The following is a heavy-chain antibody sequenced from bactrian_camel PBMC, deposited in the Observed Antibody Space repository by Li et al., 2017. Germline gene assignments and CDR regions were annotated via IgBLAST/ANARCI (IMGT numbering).Heavy chain of an antibody. J-gene: IGHJ4*01. CDR1: GFKLSNYD. CDR3: ATLGLTG. D-gene: IGHD1*01. V-gene: IGHV3S1*01. Sequence: QLVESGGGLVQPGGTLRLSCTTGFKLSNYDMIWVRQAPGKGLEWVSTITTGGADTFYADSVKDRFTISRDNAQNTLSLQMNDLKIEDTAVYICATLGLTGWGQGTQVTVS. CDR2: ITTGGADT.